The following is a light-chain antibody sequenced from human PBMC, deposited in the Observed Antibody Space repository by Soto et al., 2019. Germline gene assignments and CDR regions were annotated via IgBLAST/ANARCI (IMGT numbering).Light chain of an antibody. J-gene: IGKJ4*01. Sequence: EIVLTQSPGTLSLSPGERATLSCRASQSVSNSYLAWYQQKPGQAPRLLIYGASSRATGIPDRFSGGGSGTDFTLTISRLEPEDFAVYYCQQYGSSLLTFGGGTKVEIK. V-gene: IGKV3-20*01. CDR3: QQYGSSLLT. CDR2: GAS. CDR1: QSVSNSY.